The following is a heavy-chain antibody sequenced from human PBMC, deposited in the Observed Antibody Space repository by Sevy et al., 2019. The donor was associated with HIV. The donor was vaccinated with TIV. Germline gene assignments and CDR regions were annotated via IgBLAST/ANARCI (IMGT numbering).Heavy chain of an antibody. J-gene: IGHJ4*02. CDR3: AGHEYYYDSSGYYGIGFDY. CDR2: IYYSGST. D-gene: IGHD3-22*01. CDR1: GGSISSSSYY. Sequence: SDTLSLTCTVSGGSISSSSYYWGWIRQPPGKGLEWIGTIYYSGSTYYSPSLNSRVTIYVDTSKNQFSLELSSVTAADTAVYYCAGHEYYYDSSGYYGIGFDYWGQGTLVTVSS. V-gene: IGHV4-39*01.